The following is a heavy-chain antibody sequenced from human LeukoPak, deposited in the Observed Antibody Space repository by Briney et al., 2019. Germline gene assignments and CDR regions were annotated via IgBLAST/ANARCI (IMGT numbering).Heavy chain of an antibody. CDR1: GGSISSGSYY. Sequence: PSQTLSLTCTVSGGSISSGSYYWSWIRQPAGKGLEWIGRIYTSGSTSYNPSLKSRVTISVDTSKNQFSLKLSSVTAADTAVYYCARGTAMALPSLYYYYMDVWGKGTTVTVSS. J-gene: IGHJ6*03. V-gene: IGHV4-61*02. CDR3: ARGTAMALPSLYYYYMDV. D-gene: IGHD5-18*01. CDR2: IYTSGST.